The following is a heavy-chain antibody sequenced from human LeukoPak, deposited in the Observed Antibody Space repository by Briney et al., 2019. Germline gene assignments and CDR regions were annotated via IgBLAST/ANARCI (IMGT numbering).Heavy chain of an antibody. CDR1: GFTFNIYG. D-gene: IGHD3-22*01. V-gene: IGHV3-30*18. CDR2: IPYDGSKQ. CDR3: AKGGGSGYYDSSAYCLDY. Sequence: GGSLRLSCAASGFTFNIYGMHWVRQAPGKGLEWVATIPYDGSKQYYADSVKGRFTVSRDNSKNTLYLEMNSLRAEDTAVYYCAKGGGSGYYDSSAYCLDYWGQGTLVTVTS. J-gene: IGHJ4*02.